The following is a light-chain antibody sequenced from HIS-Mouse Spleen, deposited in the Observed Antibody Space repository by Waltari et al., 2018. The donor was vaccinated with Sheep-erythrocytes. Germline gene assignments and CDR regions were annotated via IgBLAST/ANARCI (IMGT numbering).Light chain of an antibody. J-gene: IGLJ2*01. Sequence: QSALTQPPPAPGSPGQSVTMSCTGTSRDVGGYNRSSWYQQHPGKAPKLMIYEVSKRPSGVPDRFSGSKSGNTASLTVSGLQAEDEADYYCSSYAGSNIVVFGGGTKLTVL. CDR2: EVS. CDR1: SRDVGGYNR. CDR3: SSYAGSNIVV. V-gene: IGLV2-8*01.